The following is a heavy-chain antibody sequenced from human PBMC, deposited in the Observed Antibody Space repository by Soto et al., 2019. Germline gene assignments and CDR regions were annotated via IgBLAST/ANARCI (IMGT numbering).Heavy chain of an antibody. Sequence: QVQLQESGPGLVKPSGTLSLTCAVSGGSISSSNWWSWVRQPPGKGLEWIGDIYHSGSTNYNPSLKSRVTISVDKSKNPFSLKLSSVTAADTAVYSCASLRYSSSWYIDYWGQGTLVTVSS. CDR2: IYHSGST. D-gene: IGHD6-13*01. CDR3: ASLRYSSSWYIDY. CDR1: GGSISSSNW. J-gene: IGHJ4*02. V-gene: IGHV4-4*02.